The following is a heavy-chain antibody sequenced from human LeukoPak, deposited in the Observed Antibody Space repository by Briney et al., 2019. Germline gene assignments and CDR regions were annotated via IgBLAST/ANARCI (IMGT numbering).Heavy chain of an antibody. Sequence: SQTLSLTCTVSGGSISSGGYYWSWIRQPPGKGLEWIGYIYHSGSTYYNPSLKSRVTISVDTSKNQFSLKVTSVTAADTAVYFCVRLGGSYATSWFDGWGQGTLVTVSS. D-gene: IGHD3-16*01. CDR1: GGSISSGGYY. J-gene: IGHJ5*02. CDR2: IYHSGST. CDR3: VRLGGSYATSWFDG. V-gene: IGHV4-30-2*02.